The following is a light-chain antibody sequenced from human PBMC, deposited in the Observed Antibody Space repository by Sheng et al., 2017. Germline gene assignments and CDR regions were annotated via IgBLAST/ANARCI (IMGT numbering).Light chain of an antibody. CDR3: QSYDSNRLVV. V-gene: IGLV6-57*01. CDR2: ENN. J-gene: IGLJ2*01. CDR1: RGSIATNY. Sequence: NFMLTQPHSVSASPGETVTISCTRSRGSIATNYVQWYRQRPGRSPATVIYENNQRLSGVPDSVLWLHRHLLQLCHPHHLWTVTEDEADYYCQSYDSNRLVVFGGGTEADRP.